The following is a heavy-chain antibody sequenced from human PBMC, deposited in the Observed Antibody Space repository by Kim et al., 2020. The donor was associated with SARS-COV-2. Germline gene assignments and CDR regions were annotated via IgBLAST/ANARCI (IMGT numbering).Heavy chain of an antibody. D-gene: IGHD3-9*01. CDR1: GFTFSSYG. J-gene: IGHJ6*02. Sequence: GGSLRLSCAASGFTFSSYGMHWVRQAPGKGLEWVAVIWNDGSNKYYADSVKGRFTISRDNSKNTLYLQMNSLRAEDTAVYYCARVHAERYFDWLLHHKNYYYYYGMDVWGQGTTVTVSS. CDR2: IWNDGSNK. V-gene: IGHV3-33*01. CDR3: ARVHAERYFDWLLHHKNYYYYYGMDV.